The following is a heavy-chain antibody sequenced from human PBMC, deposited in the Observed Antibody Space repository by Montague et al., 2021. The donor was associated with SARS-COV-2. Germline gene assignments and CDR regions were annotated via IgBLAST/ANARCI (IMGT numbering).Heavy chain of an antibody. CDR3: ARDASQYSYETSGYVGGSYGI. CDR1: GGSISIFY. D-gene: IGHD3-22*01. V-gene: IGHV4-59*01. Sequence: SETLSLTCTVSGGSISIFYWSWIRQSPGKGLEWLGSVYWSGYLSYNPSLKSRLTISVDTSKNQVSLNLNSVTTADTALYYCARDASQYSYETSGYVGGSYGIWGRGTLVTVSS. J-gene: IGHJ4*03. CDR2: VYWSGYL.